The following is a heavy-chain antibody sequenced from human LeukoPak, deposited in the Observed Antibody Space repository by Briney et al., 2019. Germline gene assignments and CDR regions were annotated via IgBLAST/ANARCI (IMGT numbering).Heavy chain of an antibody. CDR2: IYSGGST. V-gene: IGHV3-53*01. J-gene: IGHJ3*02. CDR1: GFTVSSNY. Sequence: PGGSLRLSCAASGFTVSSNYMSWVRQAPGKGLEWVSVIYSGGSTYYADSVKGRFTISRDNSKNTLYLQMNSLRAEDTAVYYCASYYCSGGSCPVPGAFDIWGQGTMVTVSS. CDR3: ASYYCSGGSCPVPGAFDI. D-gene: IGHD2-15*01.